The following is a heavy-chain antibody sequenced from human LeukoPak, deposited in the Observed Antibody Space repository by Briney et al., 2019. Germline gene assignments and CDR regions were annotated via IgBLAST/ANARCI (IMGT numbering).Heavy chain of an antibody. CDR2: ISGSGGDT. J-gene: IGHJ4*02. V-gene: IGHV3-23*01. Sequence: GGSLRLSCAASGFTFSNYAMSWVRQAPGKGLEWVSGISGSGGDTYYADSVKGRFTISRDNSKNTLYLQVNSLRAEDTAVYYCAKDRSCTNNICHGDFDYWGQGTLVTVSS. CDR3: AKDRSCTNNICHGDFDY. D-gene: IGHD2-8*01. CDR1: GFTFSNYA.